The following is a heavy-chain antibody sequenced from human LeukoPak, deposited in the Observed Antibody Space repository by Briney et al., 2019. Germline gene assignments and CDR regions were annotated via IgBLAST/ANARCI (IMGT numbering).Heavy chain of an antibody. J-gene: IGHJ4*02. CDR1: GFTFSSYA. D-gene: IGHD5-18*01. V-gene: IGHV3-30*04. CDR3: AKDQGYSYALDY. CDR2: ISYDGSNK. Sequence: GRSLRLSCAASGFTFSSYAMHWVRQAPGKGLEWVAVISYDGSNKYYADSVKGRFTISRDNSKNTLYLQMNSLRAEDTAVYYCAKDQGYSYALDYWGQGTLVTVSS.